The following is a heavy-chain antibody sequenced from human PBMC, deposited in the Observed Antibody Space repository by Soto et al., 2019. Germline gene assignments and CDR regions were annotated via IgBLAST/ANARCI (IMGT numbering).Heavy chain of an antibody. CDR2: IYYSGST. V-gene: IGHV4-30-4*01. J-gene: IGHJ6*02. Sequence: KPSETLSLTCTVSGGSISSGDYYWSWIRQPPGKGLEWIGYIYYSGSTYYNPSLKSRVTISVDTSKNQFSLRLSSVTAADTAVYYCARAPPLIVVVPAAIQGMDVWGQGTTVTVSS. D-gene: IGHD2-2*01. CDR3: ARAPPLIVVVPAAIQGMDV. CDR1: GGSISSGDYY.